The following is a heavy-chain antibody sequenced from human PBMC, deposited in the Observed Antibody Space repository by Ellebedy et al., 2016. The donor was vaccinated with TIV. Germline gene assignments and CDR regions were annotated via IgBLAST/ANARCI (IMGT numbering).Heavy chain of an antibody. Sequence: GSLRLXXTVSGGSISSYYWSWIRQPPGKGLEWIGYIYYSGSTNYNPSLKSRVTISVDTSKNQFSLKLSSVTAADTAVYYCARSGYDYAFDYWGQGTLVTVSS. CDR3: ARSGYDYAFDY. CDR2: IYYSGST. V-gene: IGHV4-59*12. D-gene: IGHD5-12*01. CDR1: GGSISSYY. J-gene: IGHJ4*02.